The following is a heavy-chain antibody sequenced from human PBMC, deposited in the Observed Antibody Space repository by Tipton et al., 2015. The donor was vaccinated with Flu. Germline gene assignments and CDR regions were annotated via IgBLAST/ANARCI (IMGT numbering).Heavy chain of an antibody. J-gene: IGHJ4*02. D-gene: IGHD3-10*01. CDR2: MYTSGTA. Sequence: TLSLTCTVSGGSMSSFYWSWIRQPAGKGLEWIGRMYTSGTAKYHPSFKSRVTMSVDTSKNQFSLKLSSVTAADTAFYYCARGSGSGTYVIFDYWGQGTLVSLSS. CDR1: GGSMSSFY. CDR3: ARGSGSGTYVIFDY. V-gene: IGHV4-4*07.